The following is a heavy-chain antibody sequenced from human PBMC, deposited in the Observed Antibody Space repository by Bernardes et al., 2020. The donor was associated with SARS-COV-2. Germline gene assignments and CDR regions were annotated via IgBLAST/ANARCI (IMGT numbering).Heavy chain of an antibody. CDR1: GGSISSYY. Sequence: SETLSLTCTVSGGSISSYYWSWIRQPPGKGLEWIGYIYYSGSTNYNPSLKSRVTISVDTSKNQFSLKLSSVTAADTAVYYCARGAYMFGHDLWGQGTLVTVSS. J-gene: IGHJ5*02. CDR2: IYYSGST. CDR3: ARGAYMFGHDL. D-gene: IGHD3-3*02. V-gene: IGHV4-59*08.